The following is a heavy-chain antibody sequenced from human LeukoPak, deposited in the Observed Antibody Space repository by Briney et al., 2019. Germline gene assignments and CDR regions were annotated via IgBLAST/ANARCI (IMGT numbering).Heavy chain of an antibody. Sequence: GGSLRLSCAASGFTFSSYSMNWVRQTTGDGLEWVAAVSAGHHAFYAGSVKGRFTVSREDAKNSLYLQMNSLRAGDTAVYYCVREARGYHYTYFDYWGQGSLVTVSS. D-gene: IGHD5-18*01. CDR2: VSAGHHA. CDR3: VREARGYHYTYFDY. J-gene: IGHJ4*02. V-gene: IGHV3-13*01. CDR1: GFTFSSYS.